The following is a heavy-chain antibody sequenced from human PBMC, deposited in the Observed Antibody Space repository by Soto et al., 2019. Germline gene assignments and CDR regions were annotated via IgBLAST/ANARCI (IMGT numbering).Heavy chain of an antibody. CDR2: IWYDGSNK. CDR1: GFTFSSYG. CDR3: ASGPSSARVTTKY. D-gene: IGHD4-17*01. Sequence: PGGSLRLSCAASGFTFSSYGMHWVRQAPGKGLEWVAVIWYDGSNKYYADSVKGRFTISRDNSKNTLYLQMNSLRAEDTAVYYCASGPSSARVTTKYWGQGTLVTVSS. V-gene: IGHV3-33*01. J-gene: IGHJ4*02.